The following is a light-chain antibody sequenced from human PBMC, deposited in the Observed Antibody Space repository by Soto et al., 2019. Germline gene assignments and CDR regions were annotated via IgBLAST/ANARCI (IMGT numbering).Light chain of an antibody. CDR2: GAS. CDR1: QSVGSS. V-gene: IGKV3-15*01. J-gene: IGKJ4*01. CDR3: QQYKNWSPVT. Sequence: EIVMTQSPATLSVSPGERATLSCRASQSVGSSLAWYQQKPGQAPRLLIYGASTRATGITGRFRGSGSGTDFTLTISGLQSEDLAVYYCQQYKNWSPVTFGGGTKVDNK.